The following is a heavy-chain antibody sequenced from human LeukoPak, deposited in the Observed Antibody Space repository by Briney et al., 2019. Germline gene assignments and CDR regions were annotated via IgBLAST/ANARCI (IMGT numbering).Heavy chain of an antibody. J-gene: IGHJ4*02. Sequence: GGSLRLSCAASGFTISSYEMNWVRQAPGKGLEWVSYISSSGTAIYYADSVKGRFTISRDNAKNSLYLHMNSLRAEDTAVYYCARDSSSWPYFDYWGQGTLVTVSS. V-gene: IGHV3-48*03. D-gene: IGHD6-13*01. CDR2: ISSSGTAI. CDR1: GFTISSYE. CDR3: ARDSSSWPYFDY.